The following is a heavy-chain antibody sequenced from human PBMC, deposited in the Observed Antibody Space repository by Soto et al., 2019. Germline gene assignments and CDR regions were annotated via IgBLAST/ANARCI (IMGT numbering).Heavy chain of an antibody. CDR1: GGTISGYY. V-gene: IGHV4-4*07. CDR2: IYSSGNT. D-gene: IGHD3-3*01. J-gene: IGHJ5*02. Sequence: PSETLSLTCSVSGGTISGYYWTWIRQPAGKGLEWIGRIYSSGNTKYNPSLQSRVTMSLDTSNNQFSLRLTSVTAADTAVYYCARGQRFSDWFDPWGQGTLVNV. CDR3: ARGQRFSDWFDP.